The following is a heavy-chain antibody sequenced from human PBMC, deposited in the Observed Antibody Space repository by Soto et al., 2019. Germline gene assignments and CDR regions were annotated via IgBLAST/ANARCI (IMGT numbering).Heavy chain of an antibody. CDR2: IIPIFGTA. Sequence: ASVKVSCKASGGTFSSYAISWVRQAPGQGLEWMGGIIPIFGTANYAQKFQGRVTITADESTSTAYMELSSLRSEDTAVYYCARDLGDCSGDSYYGVWFDPWGQGTLVTVSS. V-gene: IGHV1-69*13. D-gene: IGHD2-15*01. J-gene: IGHJ5*02. CDR3: ARDLGDCSGDSYYGVWFDP. CDR1: GGTFSSYA.